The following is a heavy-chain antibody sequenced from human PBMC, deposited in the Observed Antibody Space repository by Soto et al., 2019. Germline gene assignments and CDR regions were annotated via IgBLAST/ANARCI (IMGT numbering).Heavy chain of an antibody. J-gene: IGHJ4*02. CDR3: ARGRYGDY. CDR2: ISAHNGNT. CDR1: GYAFTTYG. V-gene: IGHV1-18*01. Sequence: QGHLVQSGAEVKKPGASVKVSCKGSGYAFTTYGITWVRQAPGQGLEWMGWISAHNGNTNYAQKLQGRVTVTRDTSTSTAYMDLRSLRSDDTAGYYCARGRYGDYWGQGALVTVSS. D-gene: IGHD1-1*01.